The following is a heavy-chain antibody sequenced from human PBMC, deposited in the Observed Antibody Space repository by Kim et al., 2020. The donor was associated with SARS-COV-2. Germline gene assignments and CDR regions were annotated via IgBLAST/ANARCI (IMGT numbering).Heavy chain of an antibody. CDR3: ARGSGDHLY. CDR1: GFTFSTYW. Sequence: GGSLRLSCAASGFTFSTYWMNWVRQAPGKGLEWVANVKPDGSYKYYVDSVNGRFTISRDNAKNSLYLQMNSLRAEDTAVYYCARGSGDHLYWGQGTLVT. CDR2: VKPDGSYK. V-gene: IGHV3-7*01. D-gene: IGHD3-10*01. J-gene: IGHJ4*02.